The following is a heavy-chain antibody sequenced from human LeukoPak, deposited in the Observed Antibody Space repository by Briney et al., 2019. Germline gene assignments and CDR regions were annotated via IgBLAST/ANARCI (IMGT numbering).Heavy chain of an antibody. CDR1: GGSISSGSYY. J-gene: IGHJ4*02. V-gene: IGHV4-61*02. CDR3: ARVVGDYFDY. CDR2: IYTSGST. Sequence: PSETLSLTCTVSGGSISSGSYYWSWIRQPAGKGLEWIGRIYTSGSTNYNPSLKSRVTISVDTSKNQFSLKLSSVTAADTAVYYCARVVGDYFDYWGQGTLVTVSS. D-gene: IGHD3-16*01.